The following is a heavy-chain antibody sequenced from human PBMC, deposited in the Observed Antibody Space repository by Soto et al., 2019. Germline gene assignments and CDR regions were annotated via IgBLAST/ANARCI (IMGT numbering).Heavy chain of an antibody. V-gene: IGHV4-4*02. D-gene: IGHD3-10*01. J-gene: IGHJ4*02. CDR2: IYHSGST. CDR3: ARGVRVHQGGYFDY. Sequence: QVQLQESGPGLVKPSGTLSLTCAVSSGSISSSNWWSWVRQPPGKGLQWIGEIYHSGSTNYNPSLKSRVTISVDKSKNKFSLKQSSVTAADTAVYYCARGVRVHQGGYFDYWGQGTLVTVSS. CDR1: SGSISSSNW.